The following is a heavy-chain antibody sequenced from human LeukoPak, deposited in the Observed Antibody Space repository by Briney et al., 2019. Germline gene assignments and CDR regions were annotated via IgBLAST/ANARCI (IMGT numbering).Heavy chain of an antibody. CDR3: AIYYGNCSTGGSCCYYFDD. V-gene: IGHV3-33*01. D-gene: IGHD2-2*01. J-gene: IGHJ6*03. Sequence: GGSLTLSCAVYSYSFYRQGAHCLRQAPGKGLEWVAVMWDDGSNDYYADSVRGRFTISRDNSKNTLYLQMNSLRAEDTAVYYSAIYYGNCSTGGSCCYYFDDWGQGTTVTVSS. CDR1: SYSFYRQG. CDR2: MWDDGSND.